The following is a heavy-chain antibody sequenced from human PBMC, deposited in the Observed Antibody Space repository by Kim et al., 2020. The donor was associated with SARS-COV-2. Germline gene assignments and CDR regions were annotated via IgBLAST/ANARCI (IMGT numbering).Heavy chain of an antibody. CDR3: ARGDYGGNSELRYYYYYG. V-gene: IGHV4-34*01. D-gene: IGHD4-17*01. Sequence: SETLSLTCAVYGGSFSGYYWSWIRQPPGKGLEWIGEINHSGSTNYNPSLKSRVTISVDTSKNQFSLKQSTVTAADTAVYYCARGDYGGNSELRYYYYYG. CDR2: INHSGST. CDR1: GGSFSGYY. J-gene: IGHJ6*01.